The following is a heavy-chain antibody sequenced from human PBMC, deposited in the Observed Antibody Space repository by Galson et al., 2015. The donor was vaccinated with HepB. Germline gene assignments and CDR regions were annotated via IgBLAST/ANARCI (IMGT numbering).Heavy chain of an antibody. CDR2: ISTTANHI. Sequence: SLRLSCAASGFSFSTYTMNWVRQAPGKGLEWVASISTTANHIYYAGSVQGRFTISRDNAKNSLYLQLSSLRAEDTAVYYCAKDTPNPPARGWSHFDLWGQGTLVTVSS. V-gene: IGHV3-21*01. J-gene: IGHJ4*02. CDR3: AKDTPNPPARGWSHFDL. D-gene: IGHD2-15*01. CDR1: GFSFSTYT.